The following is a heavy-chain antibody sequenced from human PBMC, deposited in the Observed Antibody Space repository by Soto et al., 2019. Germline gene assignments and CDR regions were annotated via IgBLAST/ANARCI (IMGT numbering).Heavy chain of an antibody. V-gene: IGHV4-34*01. CDR2: INHSGST. J-gene: IGHJ5*02. Sequence: QVQLQQWGAGLLKPSETLSLTCAVYGGSFSGYYWSWIRQPPGKGLEWIGEINHSGSTNYNPSLKRRVTVSVDTSKNQCSLKLSSVTAAATAVYYCARGLGGYCSGGSCSGEANWFDPWGQGTLVTVSS. D-gene: IGHD2-15*01. CDR3: ARGLGGYCSGGSCSGEANWFDP. CDR1: GGSFSGYY.